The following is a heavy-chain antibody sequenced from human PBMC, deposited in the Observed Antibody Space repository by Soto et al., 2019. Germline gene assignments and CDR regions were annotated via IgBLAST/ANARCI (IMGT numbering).Heavy chain of an antibody. V-gene: IGHV4-31*03. CDR2: IYYSGST. CDR1: GGSISSGGYY. CDR3: ARGISGSYFPLFDY. D-gene: IGHD3-10*01. J-gene: IGHJ4*02. Sequence: QVQLQESGPGLVKPSQTLSLTCTVSGGSISSGGYYWSWIRQHPGKGLEWIGYIYYSGSTYYNPSLKSRVTISVDTSKNQFSLKLSSVIAADTAVYYCARGISGSYFPLFDYWGQGTLVTVSS.